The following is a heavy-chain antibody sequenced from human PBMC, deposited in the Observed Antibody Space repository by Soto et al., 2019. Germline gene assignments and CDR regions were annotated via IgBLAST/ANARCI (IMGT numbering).Heavy chain of an antibody. CDR3: ATTGSTAPLFEY. Sequence: EVQLVESGGGLVQPGGSLRLSCEGSGFTFSGHYMDWVRQAPGKGLEWLGRIRNKPNGHTTAYAAAVKGRFTISRDDSKNLVYLEMNSLKSEDTALYDCATTGSTAPLFEYWGQGTLVAVSS. V-gene: IGHV3-72*01. CDR2: IRNKPNGHTT. J-gene: IGHJ4*02. CDR1: GFTFSGHY. D-gene: IGHD1-26*01.